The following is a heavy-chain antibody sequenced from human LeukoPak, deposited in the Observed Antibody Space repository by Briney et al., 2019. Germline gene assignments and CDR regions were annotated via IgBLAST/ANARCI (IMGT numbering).Heavy chain of an antibody. V-gene: IGHV1-18*01. Sequence: EASVKVSCKASGYTFFSYGISWVRQAPGQGLEWMGWISAYNGNTYYAQTIQGRVTMTTDTSPRTPYTELRSLRSDDTAVYSCAKVGDILTGYPYYMDVWGKGTTVTISS. CDR3: AKVGDILTGYPYYMDV. CDR1: GYTFFSYG. J-gene: IGHJ6*03. D-gene: IGHD3-9*01. CDR2: ISAYNGNT.